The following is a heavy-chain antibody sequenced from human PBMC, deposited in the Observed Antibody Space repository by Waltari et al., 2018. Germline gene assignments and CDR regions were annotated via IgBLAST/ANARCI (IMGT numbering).Heavy chain of an antibody. V-gene: IGHV1-69*01. Sequence: QVQLVQSGAEVQKPGSSVKVSCKASGGTFSSYAISWVRPAPGQGLEWMGGIIPIFGTANYAQKFQGRVTITADESTSTAYMELSSLRSEDTAVYYCARDRGPITGTTYYFDYWGQGTLVTVSS. J-gene: IGHJ4*02. CDR2: IIPIFGTA. CDR1: GGTFSSYA. D-gene: IGHD1-20*01. CDR3: ARDRGPITGTTYYFDY.